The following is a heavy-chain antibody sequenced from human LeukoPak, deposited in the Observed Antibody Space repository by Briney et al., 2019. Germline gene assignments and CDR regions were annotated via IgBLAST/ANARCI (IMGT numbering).Heavy chain of an antibody. J-gene: IGHJ4*02. Sequence: GGSLRLSCAASGFTFSSYGMHWVRQALGKGLEWVAVIWYDGSNKYYADSVKGRFTISRDNSKNTLYLQMNSLRAEDTAVYYCAREGIAAAGTYLDYWGQGTLVTVSS. D-gene: IGHD6-13*01. CDR2: IWYDGSNK. V-gene: IGHV3-33*01. CDR1: GFTFSSYG. CDR3: AREGIAAAGTYLDY.